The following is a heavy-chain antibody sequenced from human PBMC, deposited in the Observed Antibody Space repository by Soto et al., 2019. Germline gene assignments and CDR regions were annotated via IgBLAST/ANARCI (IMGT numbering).Heavy chain of an antibody. CDR3: ARSVEGHFDY. J-gene: IGHJ4*02. V-gene: IGHV3-48*02. CDR2: ITSDTKTI. D-gene: IGHD6-19*01. Sequence: EVQLVESGGDLVQPGGSLRLSCAASGFKFSIYSMNWVRQAPGKGLEWSAYITSDTKTIKYGDSVKGRFTISRDNAKNSVYLQMNSLSDEDTAVYYCARSVEGHFDYWGQGTVVTVSS. CDR1: GFKFSIYS.